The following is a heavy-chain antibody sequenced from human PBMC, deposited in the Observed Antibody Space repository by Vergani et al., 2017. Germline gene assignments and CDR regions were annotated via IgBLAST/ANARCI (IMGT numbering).Heavy chain of an antibody. D-gene: IGHD5-24*01. J-gene: IGHJ4*02. CDR2: IYSGGST. CDR1: GFTFSSYG. CDR3: ARSRDGRYVGFDY. Sequence: QVQLVESGGGVVQPGRSLRLSCAASGFTFSSYGMHWVRQAPGKGLEWVAVIYSGGSTYYADSVKGRFTISRHNSKNTLYLQMNSLRAEDTAVYYCARSRDGRYVGFDYWGQGTLVTVSS. V-gene: IGHV3-NL1*01.